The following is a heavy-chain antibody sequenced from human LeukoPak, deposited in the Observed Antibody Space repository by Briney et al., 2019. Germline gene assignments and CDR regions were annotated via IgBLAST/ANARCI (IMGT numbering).Heavy chain of an antibody. V-gene: IGHV4-39*07. Sequence: PSETLSLTCAVSGGSINNNHYYWGWIRQPPGKGLEWIGSIYYSGSTYYNPSLKSRVTISVDTSENQFSLKLSSVTAADTAVYYCARGHYDILPWYFDLWGRGTLVTVSS. J-gene: IGHJ2*01. CDR1: GGSINNNHYY. CDR3: ARGHYDILPWYFDL. D-gene: IGHD3-9*01. CDR2: IYYSGST.